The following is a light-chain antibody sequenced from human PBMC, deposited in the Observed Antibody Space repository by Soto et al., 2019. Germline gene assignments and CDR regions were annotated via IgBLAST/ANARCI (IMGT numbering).Light chain of an antibody. J-gene: IGLJ3*02. CDR2: GDT. Sequence: QSVLTQPPSVSGAPGQRVTISCTGSSSNIGAGYDVHWYQQLPGTAPKVLIYGDTNRPSGVPDRFSGSKSGTSASLAITGLRAEDEAHYYCQSYDSSLTGRVVFGGGTKL. CDR3: QSYDSSLTGRVV. CDR1: SSNIGAGYD. V-gene: IGLV1-40*01.